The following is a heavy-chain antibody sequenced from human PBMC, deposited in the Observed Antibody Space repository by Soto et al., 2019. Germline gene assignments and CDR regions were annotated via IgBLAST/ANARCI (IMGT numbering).Heavy chain of an antibody. V-gene: IGHV1-18*01. J-gene: IGHJ6*02. D-gene: IGHD2-15*01. Sequence: ASVKVSCKASGYTFTSYGISWVRQAPGQGLEWMGWISAYNGNTNYAQKLQGRVTMTTDTSTSTAYMELRSLRSDDTAVYYCARPIPHGSLDYYYYGMDVCGQGNTVTVYS. CDR2: ISAYNGNT. CDR1: GYTFTSYG. CDR3: ARPIPHGSLDYYYYGMDV.